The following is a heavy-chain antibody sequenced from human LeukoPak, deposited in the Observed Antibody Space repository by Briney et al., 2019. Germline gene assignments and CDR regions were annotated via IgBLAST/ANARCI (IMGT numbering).Heavy chain of an antibody. CDR3: ARDNPVVVTSYYYYYMDV. V-gene: IGHV1-18*04. CDR2: ISAYNGNT. J-gene: IGHJ6*03. CDR1: GYTFTGYY. D-gene: IGHD2-21*02. Sequence: GASVKVSCKASGYTFTGYYMHWVRQAPGQGLEWMGWISAYNGNTNYAQKLQGRVTMTTDTSTSTAYMELRSLRSDDTAVYYCARDNPVVVTSYYYYYMDVWGKGTTVTVSS.